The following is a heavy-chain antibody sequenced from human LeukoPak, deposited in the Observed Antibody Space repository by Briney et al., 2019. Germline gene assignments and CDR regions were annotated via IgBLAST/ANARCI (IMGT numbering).Heavy chain of an antibody. CDR2: ISYDGSNK. CDR1: GFTFSSYG. CDR3: AKDDGYNYY. V-gene: IGHV3-30*18. D-gene: IGHD5-24*01. Sequence: GGSLRLSCAASGFTFSSYGTHWVRQAPGKGLEWVAVISYDGSNKYYADSVKGRFTISRDNSKNTLYLQMNSLRAEDTAVYYCAKDDGYNYYWGQGTLVTVSS. J-gene: IGHJ4*02.